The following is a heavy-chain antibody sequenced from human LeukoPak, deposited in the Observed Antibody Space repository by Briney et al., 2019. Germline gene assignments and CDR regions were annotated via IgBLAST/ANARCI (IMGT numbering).Heavy chain of an antibody. J-gene: IGHJ4*02. CDR2: ISYGGSNK. V-gene: IGHV3-30*18. D-gene: IGHD3-22*01. CDR3: AKVKHYYDSSGYYYDY. CDR1: GFTFSSYG. Sequence: GRSLRLSCAASGFTFSSYGMHWVRQAPGKGLEWVAVISYGGSNKYYADSVKGRFTISRDNSKNTLYLQMNSLRAEDTAVYYCAKVKHYYDSSGYYYDYWGQGTLVTVSS.